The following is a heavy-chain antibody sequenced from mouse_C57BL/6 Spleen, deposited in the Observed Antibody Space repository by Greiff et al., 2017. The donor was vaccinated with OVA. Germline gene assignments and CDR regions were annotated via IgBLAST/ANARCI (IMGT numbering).Heavy chain of an antibody. CDR1: GFTFSSYG. CDR3: ARHVPGYFDY. J-gene: IGHJ2*01. V-gene: IGHV5-6*02. Sequence: DVKLVESGGDLVKPGGSLKLSCAASGFTFSSYGMSWVRQTPDKRLEWVATISSGGSYTYYPDSVKGRFTISRDNAKNTLYLQMSSLKSEDTAMYYCARHVPGYFDYWGQGTTLTVSS. D-gene: IGHD6-1*01. CDR2: ISSGGSYT.